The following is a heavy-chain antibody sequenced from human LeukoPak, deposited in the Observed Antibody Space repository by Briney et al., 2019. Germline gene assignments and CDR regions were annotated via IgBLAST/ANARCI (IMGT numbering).Heavy chain of an antibody. V-gene: IGHV1-2*02. D-gene: IGHD6-19*01. CDR2: INPNSGGT. CDR3: ATAPLNGYRSGWYYFDY. Sequence: ASVTLSCKASGYTFTAYYMHWVRQAPGQGLEWMGWINPNSGGTNYAQKFQGRVTITRDTTISTAYMQMNRLRSDDTAVYYCATAPLNGYRSGWYYFDYWGQGTLVTVSS. J-gene: IGHJ4*02. CDR1: GYTFTAYY.